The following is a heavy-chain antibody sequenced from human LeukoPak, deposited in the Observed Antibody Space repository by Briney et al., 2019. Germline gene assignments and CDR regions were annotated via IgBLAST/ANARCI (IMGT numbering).Heavy chain of an antibody. J-gene: IGHJ4*02. CDR2: INHSGST. V-gene: IGHV4-34*01. CDR1: GGSFSGYY. D-gene: IGHD5-24*01. Sequence: SETLSLTCAVYGGSFSGYYWSWIRQPPGKGLEWIGEINHSGSTNYNPSLKSRVTISVDTSKNQFSLKLSSVTAADAAVYYCARLRWLQTYFDYWGQGTLVTVSS. CDR3: ARLRWLQTYFDY.